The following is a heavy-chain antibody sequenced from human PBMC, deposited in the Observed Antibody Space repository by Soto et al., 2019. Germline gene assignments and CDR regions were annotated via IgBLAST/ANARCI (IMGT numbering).Heavy chain of an antibody. J-gene: IGHJ4*02. Sequence: PSETLSLTCAVYGGSFSGYYWSWIRQPPGKGLEWIGEINHSGSTNYNPSLKSRVTISVDTPKNQFSLKLSSVTAADTAVYYCARVSPRYCSGGSCYPLLDYWGQGTLVTVSS. CDR1: GGSFSGYY. D-gene: IGHD2-15*01. CDR3: ARVSPRYCSGGSCYPLLDY. CDR2: INHSGST. V-gene: IGHV4-34*01.